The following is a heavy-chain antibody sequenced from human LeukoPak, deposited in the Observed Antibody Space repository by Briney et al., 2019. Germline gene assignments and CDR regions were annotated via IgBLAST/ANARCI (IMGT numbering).Heavy chain of an antibody. D-gene: IGHD3-10*01. V-gene: IGHV3-66*01. CDR1: EFTVSTNY. Sequence: GGSLRLSCAASEFTVSTNYMNWVRQAPGKGLEWVSAIYSGGTTYYADSVKGRFTISRDTSKNTLYLQMNSLRAEDTAVYYCARDKFRGYFDYWGQGTQVTVSS. J-gene: IGHJ4*02. CDR2: IYSGGTT. CDR3: ARDKFRGYFDY.